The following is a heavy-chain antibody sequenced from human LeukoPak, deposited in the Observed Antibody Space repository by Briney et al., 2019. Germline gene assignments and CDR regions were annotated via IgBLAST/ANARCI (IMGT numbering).Heavy chain of an antibody. Sequence: SVKVSCKASGGTFSSYAISWVRQAPGQGLGWMGGIIPIFGTANYAQKFQGRVTITADESTSTAYMELSSLRSEDTAVYYCARVIAAAGILGLFDYWGQGTLVTVSS. CDR2: IIPIFGTA. CDR1: GGTFSSYA. V-gene: IGHV1-69*13. CDR3: ARVIAAAGILGLFDY. J-gene: IGHJ4*02. D-gene: IGHD6-13*01.